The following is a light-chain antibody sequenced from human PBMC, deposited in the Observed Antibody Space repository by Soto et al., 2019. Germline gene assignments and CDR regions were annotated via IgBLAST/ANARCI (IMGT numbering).Light chain of an antibody. CDR2: LGS. CDR1: QSLLHSNGYTY. V-gene: IGKV2-28*01. Sequence: DIVMTQSPLSLPVTPGEPASISCRSSQSLLHSNGYTYLDWYLQKPGQSPQLLIYLGSNRASGVPHRFSGSGSGTDFTLKISRVEAEDVGVYYCMQALQTPYTFGQGTKLEIK. J-gene: IGKJ2*01. CDR3: MQALQTPYT.